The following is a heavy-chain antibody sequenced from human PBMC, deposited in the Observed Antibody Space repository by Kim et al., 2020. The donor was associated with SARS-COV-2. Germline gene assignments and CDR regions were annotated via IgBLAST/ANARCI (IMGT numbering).Heavy chain of an antibody. CDR1: GFTFSSYW. CDR3: AKDGGWCFGQ. D-gene: IGHD6-19*01. CDR2: IKPDGSER. V-gene: IGHV3-7*03. J-gene: IGHJ4*02. Sequence: GGSLRLSCAASGFTFSSYWMSWVRQAPGKGLEWVANIKPDGSERSYVDSVKGRFSISRDNAQSSLYLQMDNLRVEDTAVYYCAKDGGWCFGQWGQGTLVTVSS.